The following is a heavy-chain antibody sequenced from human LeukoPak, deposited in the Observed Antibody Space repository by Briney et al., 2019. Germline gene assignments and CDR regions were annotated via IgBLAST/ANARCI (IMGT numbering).Heavy chain of an antibody. Sequence: GGSLRLSCAASGFTFSDYYMSWIRQAPGKGLEWVSYISSSGSTIYYADSVKGRFTISRDNAKNSLYLQMNSLRAEDTAVYYCASAPDYGDYYYYGMDVWGQGTTVTVSS. CDR3: ASAPDYGDYYYYGMDV. D-gene: IGHD4-17*01. CDR1: GFTFSDYY. V-gene: IGHV3-11*01. CDR2: ISSSGSTI. J-gene: IGHJ6*02.